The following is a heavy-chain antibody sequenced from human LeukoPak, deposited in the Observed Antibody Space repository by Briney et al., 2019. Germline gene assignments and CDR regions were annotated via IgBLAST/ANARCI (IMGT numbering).Heavy chain of an antibody. CDR1: GFTFSSYA. D-gene: IGHD3-9*01. J-gene: IGHJ4*02. Sequence: GGSLRLSCAASGFTFSSYAMSWVRRAPGKGLEWVSGLSGSGGSTYYADSVKGRFTISRDNSKNTLYLQMNSLRAEDTAVYYCAKDLTGYDILTGYSPYWGQGTLVTVSS. V-gene: IGHV3-23*01. CDR2: LSGSGGST. CDR3: AKDLTGYDILTGYSPY.